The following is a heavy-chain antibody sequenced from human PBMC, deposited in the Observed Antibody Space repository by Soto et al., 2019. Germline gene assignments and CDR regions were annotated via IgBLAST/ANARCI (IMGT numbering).Heavy chain of an antibody. J-gene: IGHJ3*02. V-gene: IGHV5-51*01. CDR2: IYPGDSDT. D-gene: IGHD6-19*01. Sequence: HGESLKISCKGSGYSFTTYWIGWVRQMPGKGLEWMGIIYPGDSDTRYSPSFQGQVTISADKSISTAYLQWSSLKASDTAMYYCASRIAVPVGTFDIWGQGTMVTVSS. CDR1: GYSFTTYW. CDR3: ASRIAVPVGTFDI.